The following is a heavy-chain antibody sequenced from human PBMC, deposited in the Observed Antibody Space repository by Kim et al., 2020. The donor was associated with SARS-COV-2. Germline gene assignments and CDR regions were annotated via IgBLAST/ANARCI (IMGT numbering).Heavy chain of an antibody. CDR3: TTGGYCSGGSCRAPFDY. D-gene: IGHD2-15*01. CDR1: GFTVSNAW. Sequence: GGSLRLSCAASGFTVSNAWMSWVRQAPGKGLEWVGLIKKKTDGGTTDYAAPVKGRFTISRDDSKNTLYLQMNSLKTEDTAVYYCTTGGYCSGGSCRAPFDYWGQGTLVTVSS. J-gene: IGHJ4*02. V-gene: IGHV3-15*01. CDR2: IKKKTDGGTT.